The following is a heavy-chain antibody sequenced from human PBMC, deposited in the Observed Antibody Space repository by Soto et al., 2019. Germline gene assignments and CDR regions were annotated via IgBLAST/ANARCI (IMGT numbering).Heavy chain of an antibody. D-gene: IGHD6-19*01. J-gene: IGHJ4*02. CDR1: GGSISSDW. CDR3: ARDGICYSPGYSSGLPN. V-gene: IGHV4-4*02. Sequence: SQTLSLTCTLSGGSISSDWCSWVRQPPGKGLEWIGKIYHSGSTNYNPSLKSRVTISVDKSKNQFSLKLSSVTAADTAVYYCARDGICYSPGYSSGLPNWGQGTLVTVSS. CDR2: IYHSGST.